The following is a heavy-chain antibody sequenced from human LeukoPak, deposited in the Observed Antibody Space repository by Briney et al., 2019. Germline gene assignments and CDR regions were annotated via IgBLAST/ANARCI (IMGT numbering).Heavy chain of an antibody. Sequence: ASVKVSCKASGHTFVSYGISWARQAPGQGLEWMGWISGYNGKINYAQKFQGRVTMTTDTSTSTAYLELRSLTSEDTAVYYCARRFCSSVSCYDDDAFDVWGQGTLVTVSS. V-gene: IGHV1-18*01. D-gene: IGHD2-2*01. J-gene: IGHJ3*01. CDR3: ARRFCSSVSCYDDDAFDV. CDR1: GHTFVSYG. CDR2: ISGYNGKI.